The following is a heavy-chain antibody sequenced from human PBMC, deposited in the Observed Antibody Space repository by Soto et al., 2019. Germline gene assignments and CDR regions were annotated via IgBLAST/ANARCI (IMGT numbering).Heavy chain of an antibody. CDR3: AKAYCVWSREQPYNYAY. D-gene: IGHD3-16*01. J-gene: IGHJ4*02. Sequence: EVQLLDSGGGLVQPGGSLRLSCAASGFTFSNYAMTWVRQGPGKGLEWVSGISGSGGRSYYADYVKGRFTISRDNSKSTLFIKMNSRWVGDAAVHYCAKAYCVWSREQPYNYAYWGQGTLATVSS. CDR1: GFTFSNYA. CDR2: ISGSGGRS. V-gene: IGHV3-23*01.